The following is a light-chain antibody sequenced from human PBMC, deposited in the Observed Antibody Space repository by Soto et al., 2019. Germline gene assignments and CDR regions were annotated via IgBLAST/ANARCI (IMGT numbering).Light chain of an antibody. J-gene: IGLJ3*02. CDR3: LLSYNGVQV. CDR2: DTS. V-gene: IGLV7-46*01. Sequence: QAVVTQEPSLTVSPGGTVTLTCGSSAGAVTSGQYPFWFQQKPGQAPKTLIYDTSRRHSWTPARFPGSLLGGKAALTLSGTQPEDEAEYYCLLSYNGVQVFGGGTKLTVL. CDR1: AGAVTSGQY.